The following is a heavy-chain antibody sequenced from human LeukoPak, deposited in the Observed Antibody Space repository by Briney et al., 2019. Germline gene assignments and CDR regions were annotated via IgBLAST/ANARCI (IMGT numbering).Heavy chain of an antibody. V-gene: IGHV3-33*01. J-gene: IGHJ6*02. Sequence: PGRSLRLSCAASGFTFSSYGMHWVRQAPGEGLEWVAVIWYDGSNKYYADSVKGRFTISRDNSKNTLYLQMSSLRAEDTAVYYCARSPSSSSWPYYYYYYGMDVWGQGTTVTVSS. D-gene: IGHD6-13*01. CDR1: GFTFSSYG. CDR2: IWYDGSNK. CDR3: ARSPSSSSWPYYYYYYGMDV.